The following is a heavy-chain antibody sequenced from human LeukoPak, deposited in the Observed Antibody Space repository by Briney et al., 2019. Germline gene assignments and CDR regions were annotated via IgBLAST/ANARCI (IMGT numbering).Heavy chain of an antibody. V-gene: IGHV3-23*01. J-gene: IGHJ3*02. Sequence: GGSLRLSCAASGFTFSISAMSWVRQAPGKGLEWVSGISDSGGSTFYADSVKGRSTISRGNSKNILYLQMNSLRAEDTAVYYCARGEYYYDSSGYSVDAFDIWGQGTMVTVSS. CDR3: ARGEYYYDSSGYSVDAFDI. CDR2: ISDSGGST. D-gene: IGHD3-22*01. CDR1: GFTFSISA.